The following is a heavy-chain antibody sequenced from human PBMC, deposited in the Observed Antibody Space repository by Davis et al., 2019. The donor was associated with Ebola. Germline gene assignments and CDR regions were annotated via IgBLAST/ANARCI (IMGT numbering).Heavy chain of an antibody. Sequence: ARQPPGKGWGGVSGINLDGGSTGYADSVKVGFTTSRDNAKNSLYRRLNRLRAEDTALYHCARLKAVTGDSRFDAGGQGTLVTVSS. D-gene: IGHD3-9*01. CDR2: INLDGGST. CDR3: ARLKAVTGDSRFDA. V-gene: IGHV3-20*01. J-gene: IGHJ5*02.